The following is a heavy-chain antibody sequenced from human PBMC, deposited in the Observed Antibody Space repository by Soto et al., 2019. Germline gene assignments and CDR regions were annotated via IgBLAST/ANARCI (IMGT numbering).Heavy chain of an antibody. CDR2: IFYTGST. CDR3: ARVKATSNRHYYFDY. Sequence: SETLSLTCSVSGGTINSGDYFWIWIRQPPGKGLEWIGSIFYTGSTYYSPSLKGRASMSMDTSKNLFSLMLRWLTAADTAVYFCARVKATSNRHYYFDYWGQGTPVT. D-gene: IGHD1-26*01. J-gene: IGHJ4*02. V-gene: IGHV4-30-4*01. CDR1: GGTINSGDYF.